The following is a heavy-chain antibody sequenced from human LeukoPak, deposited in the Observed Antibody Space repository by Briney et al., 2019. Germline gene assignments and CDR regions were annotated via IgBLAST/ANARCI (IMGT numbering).Heavy chain of an antibody. CDR2: IHHLGST. Sequence: SETLSLTCSVSGVSLIGNNWWTWVRQSPGKALEWIGEIHHLGSTNYNPSLKSRVSMSLDKSKNELSLRLISVIAADTAVYYCARQQLIEGTFDYWGQGTLVTVSS. CDR1: GVSLIGNNW. J-gene: IGHJ4*02. CDR3: ARQQLIEGTFDY. V-gene: IGHV4-4*02. D-gene: IGHD2-21*01.